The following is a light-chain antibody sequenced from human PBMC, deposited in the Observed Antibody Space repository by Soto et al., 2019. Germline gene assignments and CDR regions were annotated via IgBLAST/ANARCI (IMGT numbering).Light chain of an antibody. V-gene: IGKV1-6*01. Sequence: AIQLTLSPSSLSASVADRVTITCRASEAIRSALGWYQQKQGKXTKLXIYAASILQSGVPSRFSGSGSGTDLTITISSLQPEDFETYYCLLEFRYFWAFGQGNKVDIK. CDR1: EAIRSA. CDR3: LLEFRYFWA. J-gene: IGKJ1*01. CDR2: AAS.